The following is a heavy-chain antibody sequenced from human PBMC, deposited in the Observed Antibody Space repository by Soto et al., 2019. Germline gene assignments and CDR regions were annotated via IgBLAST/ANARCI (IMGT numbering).Heavy chain of an antibody. J-gene: IGHJ6*02. CDR1: GGTSSSYA. CDR2: IILIFGTA. V-gene: IGHV1-69*13. Sequence: SVKVSCKASGGTSSSYAISWVRQAPGQGLEWMGGIILIFGTANYAQKFQGRVTITADEYTSTAYMELSSLRSEDTAVYYCARDQRYILATGLDYYYGMDVWGQGTKVTVSS. D-gene: IGHD5-12*01. CDR3: ARDQRYILATGLDYYYGMDV.